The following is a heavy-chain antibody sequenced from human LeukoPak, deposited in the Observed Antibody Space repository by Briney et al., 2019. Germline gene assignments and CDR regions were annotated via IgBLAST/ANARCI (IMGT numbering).Heavy chain of an antibody. V-gene: IGHV3-74*01. CDR1: GFTFSSYW. J-gene: IGHJ4*02. CDR2: INSDGSSR. D-gene: IGHD2-15*01. CDR3: AREVCIGGSCSVFDY. Sequence: PGGSLRLSCAASGFTFSSYWMHWVRQAPGKGLVWVSRINSDGSSRTYADSVKGRLTISRDNAKNTLSLQINSLRTEDTAVYYCAREVCIGGSCSVFDYWGQGTLVTVSS.